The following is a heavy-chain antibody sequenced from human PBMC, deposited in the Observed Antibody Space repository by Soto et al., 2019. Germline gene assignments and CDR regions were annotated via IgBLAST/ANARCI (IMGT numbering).Heavy chain of an antibody. Sequence: EVQLLESGGGLVQPGGSLRLSCAASGFTFSSYAMSWVRQAPGKGLEWVSAISGSGGSTYYADSVKGRFTISRDNSKNTLYLQMNSLRAEDTAVYYCAKEWGSVVAGKEGVRFQHWGQGTMVTVSS. CDR1: GFTFSSYA. D-gene: IGHD3-16*01. V-gene: IGHV3-23*01. CDR2: ISGSGGST. CDR3: AKEWGSVVAGKEGVRFQH. J-gene: IGHJ1*01.